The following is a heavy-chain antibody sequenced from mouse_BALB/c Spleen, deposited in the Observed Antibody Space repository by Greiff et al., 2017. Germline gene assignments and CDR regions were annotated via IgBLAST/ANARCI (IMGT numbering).Heavy chain of an antibody. CDR3: ARGTTVPYYFDY. CDR1: GFTFSDYY. CDR2: ISDGGSYT. Sequence: EVKLVESGGGLVKPGGSLKLSCAASGFTFSDYYMYWVRQTPEKRLEWVATISDGGSYTYYPDSVKGRFTISRDNAKNNLYLQMSSLKSEDTAMYYCARGTTVPYYFDYWGQGTTLTVSS. D-gene: IGHD1-1*01. V-gene: IGHV5-4*02. J-gene: IGHJ2*01.